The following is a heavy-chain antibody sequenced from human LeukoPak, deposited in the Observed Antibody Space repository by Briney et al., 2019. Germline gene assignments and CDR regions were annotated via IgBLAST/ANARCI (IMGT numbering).Heavy chain of an antibody. D-gene: IGHD2-2*01. CDR1: GYSFTGNY. CDR2: ISPNSGGT. V-gene: IGHV1-2*02. Sequence: GASVKVSCKASGYSFTGNYIHWVRQAPGQGLKWMGWISPNSGGTDYAQKFQGRVTMTRDTSISTAYMELRGLRPDDTGVYYCARADLAYCSITTCSSFDYWGQGTLVTVSS. CDR3: ARADLAYCSITTCSSFDY. J-gene: IGHJ4*02.